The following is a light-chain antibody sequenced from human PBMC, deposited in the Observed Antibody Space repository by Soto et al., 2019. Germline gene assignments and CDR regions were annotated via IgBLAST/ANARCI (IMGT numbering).Light chain of an antibody. Sequence: DIQMTQSPSSLSASVGDRVTIACRASHDINNYLAWYQQKPGKIPKLLIYAASTLQSGVPSRFSGSGSGTDFTLTISCLQSEDFATYYCQQYYTYPRTFGQGTKVDIK. CDR3: QQYYTYPRT. CDR2: AAS. J-gene: IGKJ1*01. CDR1: HDINNY. V-gene: IGKV1-16*01.